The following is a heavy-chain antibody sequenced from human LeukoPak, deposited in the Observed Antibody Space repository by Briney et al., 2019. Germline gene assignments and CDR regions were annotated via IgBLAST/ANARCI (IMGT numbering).Heavy chain of an antibody. CDR3: ARAGGQWLVNWFDP. CDR1: TFTFSNYW. V-gene: IGHV4-34*01. J-gene: IGHJ5*02. D-gene: IGHD6-19*01. CDR2: INHSGST. Sequence: PGGSLRLSCAASTFTFSNYWMNWIRQPPGKGLEWIGEINHSGSTNYNPSLKSRVTISVDTSKNQFSLKLSSVTAADTAVYYCARAGGQWLVNWFDPWGQGTLVTVSS.